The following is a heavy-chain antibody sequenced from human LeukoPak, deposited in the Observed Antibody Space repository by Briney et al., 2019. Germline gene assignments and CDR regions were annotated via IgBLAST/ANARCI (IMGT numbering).Heavy chain of an antibody. D-gene: IGHD6-19*01. CDR3: AKVKQWLVLSADY. CDR2: ISGSGDNT. CDR1: GFTFSSYA. Sequence: PGGSLRLSCAASGFTFSSYAMSWVRQAPGKGLEWVSAISGSGDNTYYADSVKGRFTISRDNSKNTLYLQMNSLRAEDTAVYYCAKVKQWLVLSADYWGQGTLVTVSS. V-gene: IGHV3-23*01. J-gene: IGHJ4*02.